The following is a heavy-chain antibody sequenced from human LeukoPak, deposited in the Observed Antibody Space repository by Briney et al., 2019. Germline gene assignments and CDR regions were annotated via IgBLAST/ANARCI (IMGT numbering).Heavy chain of an antibody. J-gene: IGHJ4*02. D-gene: IGHD6-19*01. V-gene: IGHV1-18*01. CDR3: ARGLGSSGWWYFDH. CDR1: GYTFTSYG. Sequence: ASVKVSCKASGYTFTSYGISWVRQAPGQGLEWMGWISAYNGNTNYERKLQGRVTMTTDTSTSTAYMELRSLRSDDTAVYYCARGLGSSGWWYFDHWGQGTLVTVSS. CDR2: ISAYNGNT.